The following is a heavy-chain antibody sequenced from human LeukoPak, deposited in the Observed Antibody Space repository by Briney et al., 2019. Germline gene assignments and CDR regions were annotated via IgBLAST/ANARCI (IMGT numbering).Heavy chain of an antibody. V-gene: IGHV3-21*01. CDR1: GFTFSSYS. J-gene: IGHJ4*02. D-gene: IGHD3-10*01. Sequence: KPGGSLRLSCAASGFTFSSYSMNWVRQAPGKGLEWVSSISSSSSYIYYADSVEGRFTISRDNAKNSLYLQMNSLRAEDTAVYYCASFVGGSGGRDYWGQGTLVTVSS. CDR2: ISSSSSYI. CDR3: ASFVGGSGGRDY.